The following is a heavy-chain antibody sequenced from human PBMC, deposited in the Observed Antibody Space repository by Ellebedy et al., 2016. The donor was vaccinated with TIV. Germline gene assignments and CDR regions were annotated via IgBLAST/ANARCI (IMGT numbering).Heavy chain of an antibody. CDR3: ARGGPNDILTGYPSFDY. J-gene: IGHJ4*02. V-gene: IGHV1-46*01. D-gene: IGHD3-9*01. Sequence: AASVKVSCKASGYTFTRYYMHWVRQAPGQGLEWMGIINPSGGDTTYAQKFQGRVAVTRDTSTSTVYMGLSLRSDDTAVYYCARGGPNDILTGYPSFDYWGQGTLVTVSS. CDR2: INPSGGDT. CDR1: GYTFTRYY.